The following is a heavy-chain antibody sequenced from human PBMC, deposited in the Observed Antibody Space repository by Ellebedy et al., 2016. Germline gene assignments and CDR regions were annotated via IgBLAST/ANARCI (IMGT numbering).Heavy chain of an antibody. Sequence: SETLSLTXGVSGVSTSSGTYSWTWIRQPPGKGLEWIGYIYHSGDIYFNPSLKSRVTMSIDRSNNQFSLNLTSVTAADTAVYYCARMMALGAFDYWGQGALVTVSS. J-gene: IGHJ4*02. CDR3: ARMMALGAFDY. D-gene: IGHD5-24*01. CDR2: IYHSGDI. CDR1: GVSTSSGTYS. V-gene: IGHV4-30-2*01.